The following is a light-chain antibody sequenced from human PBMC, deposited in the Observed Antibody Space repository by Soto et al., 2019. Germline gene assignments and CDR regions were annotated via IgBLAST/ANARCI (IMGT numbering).Light chain of an antibody. J-gene: IGLJ3*02. V-gene: IGLV2-14*01. CDR2: EVS. CDR1: SNDIGAYNF. CDR3: TSYTTSSTWV. Sequence: QSALTQPASMSGSPGQPITISCTGTSNDIGAYNFVSWFQQHPDKAPKLMIYEVSRRPSGVSNRFSASKSGNTASLTISALQAEDEADYYCTSYTTSSTWVFGGGTKLTVL.